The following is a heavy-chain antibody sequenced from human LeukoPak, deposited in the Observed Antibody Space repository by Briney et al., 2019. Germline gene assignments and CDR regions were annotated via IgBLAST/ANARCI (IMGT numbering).Heavy chain of an antibody. CDR1: GGTFSSYA. CDR2: IIPILGIA. V-gene: IGHV1-69*04. CDR3: ARDYYGSGSYYPPNDY. J-gene: IGHJ4*02. D-gene: IGHD3-10*01. Sequence: ASVKASCKASGGTFSSYAISWVRQAPGQGLEWMGRIIPILGIANYAQKFQGRVTITADKSTSTAYMELSSLRSEDTAVYYCARDYYGSGSYYPPNDYWGQGTLVTVSS.